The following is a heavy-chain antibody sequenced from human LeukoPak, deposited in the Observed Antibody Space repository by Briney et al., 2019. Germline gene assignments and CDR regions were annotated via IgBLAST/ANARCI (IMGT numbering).Heavy chain of an antibody. CDR3: AREGSAAAGPYYYFMDV. CDR1: GGSFSGYY. D-gene: IGHD6-13*01. CDR2: INHSGST. Sequence: SETLSLTCAVYGGSFSGYYWSWIRQPPGKGLEWIGEINHSGSTNYNPSLKSRVTISVDTSKNQFSLKLSSVTAADTAVYYCAREGSAAAGPYYYFMDVWGKGTTVTVSS. J-gene: IGHJ6*03. V-gene: IGHV4-34*01.